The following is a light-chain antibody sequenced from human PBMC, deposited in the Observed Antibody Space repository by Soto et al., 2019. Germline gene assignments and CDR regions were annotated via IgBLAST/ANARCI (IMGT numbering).Light chain of an antibody. CDR3: QKYNTAPLT. V-gene: IGKV1-27*01. CDR1: QGIAPY. CDR2: ATS. J-gene: IGKJ4*01. Sequence: DVQMTQSPSSLSAFVGDRVTITCRASQGIAPYLAWFQQKPGKVPKLLIYATSTLQSGVPSRFSGSGSGTHFTLTIRSLQPEDVATYYCQKYNTAPLTFGGGTKVEIK.